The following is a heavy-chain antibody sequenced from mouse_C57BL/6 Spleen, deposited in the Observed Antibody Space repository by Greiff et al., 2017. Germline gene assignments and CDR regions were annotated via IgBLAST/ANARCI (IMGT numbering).Heavy chain of an antibody. V-gene: IGHV1-80*01. CDR2: IYPGDGDT. D-gene: IGHD6-5*01. CDR3: ARYGESYVDY. J-gene: IGHJ2*01. CDR1: GYAFSSYW. Sequence: QVQLQQSGAELVKPGASVKISCKASGYAFSSYWLNWVKQRPGKGLAWIGQIYPGDGDTNYNGKFKGKATLTADKSSSTAYMQLSSLTAEDSAVYFCARYGESYVDYWGQGTTLTVSS.